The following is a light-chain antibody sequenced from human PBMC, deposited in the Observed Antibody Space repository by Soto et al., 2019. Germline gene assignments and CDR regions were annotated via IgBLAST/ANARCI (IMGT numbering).Light chain of an antibody. Sequence: EIVLTQSPGTLSLSPGERVTLSCRASQSLSSGYLAWYQQKFGQAPRLLIYDASRRATGIPERFSGSGSGTDFTLTINRLEPEDFAVYYCQTYGSSPTFGLGTKVDIK. J-gene: IGKJ1*01. CDR3: QTYGSSPT. CDR1: QSLSSGY. V-gene: IGKV3-20*01. CDR2: DAS.